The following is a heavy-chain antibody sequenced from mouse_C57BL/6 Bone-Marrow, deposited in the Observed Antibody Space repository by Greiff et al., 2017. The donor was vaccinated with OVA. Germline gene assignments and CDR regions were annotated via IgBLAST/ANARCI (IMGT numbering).Heavy chain of an antibody. CDR3: ARLYYGNRYWYFDV. Sequence: VQLQQPGAELVKPGASVKMSCKASGYTFTSYWITWVKQRPGQGLEWIGDIYPGSGSTNYNEKFKSKATLTVDTSSSTAYMQLSSLTSEDSAVYYCARLYYGNRYWYFDVWGTGTTVTVSS. V-gene: IGHV1-55*01. CDR2: IYPGSGST. D-gene: IGHD2-1*01. J-gene: IGHJ1*03. CDR1: GYTFTSYW.